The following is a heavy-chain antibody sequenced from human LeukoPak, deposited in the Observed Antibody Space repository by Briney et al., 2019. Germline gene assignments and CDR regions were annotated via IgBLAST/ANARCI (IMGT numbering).Heavy chain of an antibody. J-gene: IGHJ4*02. Sequence: GGSLRLSCAASGSTFSSCWMHWVRQLPGKGLVWVSRTNEDGSITNYADSVKGRFTISRDNAKNTLYLQMNSLRAEDTAVYYCARVVAYSSSPYFDYWGQGTLVTVSS. D-gene: IGHD6-6*01. CDR3: ARVVAYSSSPYFDY. V-gene: IGHV3-74*01. CDR2: TNEDGSIT. CDR1: GSTFSSCW.